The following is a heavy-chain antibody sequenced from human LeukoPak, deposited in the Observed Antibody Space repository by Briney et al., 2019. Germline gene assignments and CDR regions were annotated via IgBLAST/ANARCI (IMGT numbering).Heavy chain of an antibody. CDR2: ISAYNGNT. D-gene: IGHD2-2*01. CDR1: GYTFSSYG. J-gene: IGHJ4*02. CDR3: ARRLGTVPAARIDY. Sequence: DSVKVSCKASGYTFSSYGITWVRQAPGQGLEWMGWISAYNGNTNYAQKLQGRVTMTTDTSTSTAYMELRSLRSDDTAVYYCARRLGTVPAARIDYWGQGTLLIVSS. V-gene: IGHV1-18*01.